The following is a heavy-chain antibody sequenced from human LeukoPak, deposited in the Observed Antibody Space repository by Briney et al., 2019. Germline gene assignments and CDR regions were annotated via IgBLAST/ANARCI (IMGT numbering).Heavy chain of an antibody. CDR3: ARERGQWDYVWGSYRQVYYFDY. CDR2: INWNGGST. J-gene: IGHJ4*02. CDR1: GFTFDDYG. Sequence: PGGSLRLSCAASGFTFDDYGMSWVRQAPGKGLEWVSGINWNGGSTGYADSVKGRFTISRDNAKNSLYLQMNSLRAEDTALYYCARERGQWDYVWGSYRQVYYFDYWGQGTLVTVSS. D-gene: IGHD3-16*02. V-gene: IGHV3-20*04.